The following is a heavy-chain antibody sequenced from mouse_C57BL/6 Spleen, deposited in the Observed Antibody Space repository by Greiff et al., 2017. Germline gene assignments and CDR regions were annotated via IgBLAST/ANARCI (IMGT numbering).Heavy chain of an antibody. Sequence: QVQLQQSGAELARPGASVKLSCKASGYTFTSYGISWVKQSTGQGLEWIGEIYPRSGNTYYNEKFKGKATLTADKSSSTAYMELRSLTSEDSAVYFCARDDYGSSYYWYFDVWGTGTTVTVSS. J-gene: IGHJ1*03. CDR3: ARDDYGSSYYWYFDV. CDR2: IYPRSGNT. D-gene: IGHD1-1*01. CDR1: GYTFTSYG. V-gene: IGHV1-81*01.